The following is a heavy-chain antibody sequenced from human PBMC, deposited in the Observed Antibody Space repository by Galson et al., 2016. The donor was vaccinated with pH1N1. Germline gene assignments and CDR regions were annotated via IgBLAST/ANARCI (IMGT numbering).Heavy chain of an antibody. Sequence: TLSLTCTVSGGSISSDDYYWSWIRQRPGKGLEWIGYIYYSGRTYYNPVLKSRVNISVDTSKSQFSLRLSSMTAADTVVYFCATDASTGTHFDYWGQGTLVTVSA. CDR3: ATDASTGTHFDY. V-gene: IGHV4-31*03. J-gene: IGHJ4*02. CDR2: IYYSGRT. D-gene: IGHD1-14*01. CDR1: GGSISSDDYY.